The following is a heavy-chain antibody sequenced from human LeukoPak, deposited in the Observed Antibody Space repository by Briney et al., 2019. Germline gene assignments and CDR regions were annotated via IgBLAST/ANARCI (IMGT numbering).Heavy chain of an antibody. CDR2: INPNSGGT. CDR1: GYTFTGYY. D-gene: IGHD6-13*01. V-gene: IGHV1-2*02. Sequence: GASVKVSCKASGYTFTGYYMHWVRQAPGQGLEWMGWINPNSGGTNYAQKFQGRVTMTRDTSISTAYMELSRLRSDDTAVYYCAKDLGGDRSSWSGGDYWGQGTLVTVSS. CDR3: AKDLGGDRSSWSGGDY. J-gene: IGHJ4*02.